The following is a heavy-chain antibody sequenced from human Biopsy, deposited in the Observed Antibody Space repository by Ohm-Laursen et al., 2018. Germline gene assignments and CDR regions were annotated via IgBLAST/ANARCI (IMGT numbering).Heavy chain of an antibody. V-gene: IGHV3-7*01. D-gene: IGHD2-15*01. CDR3: ARAYSRGDY. CDR2: IKQDGSEK. J-gene: IGHJ4*02. Sequence: SLRLSCAASGFTFSSFWMSWARQAPGKGLEWVANIKQDGSEKNYVDSVKGRFTISRDNAKNSLLLQMNRLRVEDTAVYYCARAYSRGDYWGQGTLVTVSS. CDR1: GFTFSSFW.